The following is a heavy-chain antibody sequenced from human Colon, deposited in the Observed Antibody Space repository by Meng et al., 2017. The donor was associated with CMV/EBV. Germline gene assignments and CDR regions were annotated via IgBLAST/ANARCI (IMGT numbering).Heavy chain of an antibody. D-gene: IGHD4-11*01. J-gene: IGHJ4*02. V-gene: IGHV3-30*02. CDR2: IGSDGSIT. CDR1: GLTFNGYG. Sequence: LSLTCAASGLTFNGYGLHWVRQAPGKGLEWVAFIGSDGSITRYADSVKGRLTISRDNSKSTLWLQMHSLRPEDTALYYCAREGYSNFDYWGQGTLVTVSS. CDR3: AREGYSNFDY.